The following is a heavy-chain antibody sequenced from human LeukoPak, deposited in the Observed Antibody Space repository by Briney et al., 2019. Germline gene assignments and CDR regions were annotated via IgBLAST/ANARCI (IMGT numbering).Heavy chain of an antibody. CDR1: GFTFSSYA. J-gene: IGHJ3*02. V-gene: IGHV3-23*01. D-gene: IGHD6-19*01. CDR3: AKQQGSGWAFDI. CDR2: IGGSGGTT. Sequence: GGSLRLSCAASGFTFSSYAMSWIRQAPGKGLEWIAAIGGSGGTTYYADSVKGRFTISRDNSKNTLFLQMNSLRAEDTAVYYCAKQQGSGWAFDIWGQGTMVTVPS.